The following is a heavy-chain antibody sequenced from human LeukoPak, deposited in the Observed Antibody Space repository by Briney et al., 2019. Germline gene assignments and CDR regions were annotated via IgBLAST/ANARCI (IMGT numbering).Heavy chain of an antibody. Sequence: GGSLRLSCAASGFTFSSYSMNWVRQAPGKGLEWGSVISGSGGSTYYAESVKGRLTISRDNSKNILYLQMNSLRAEDTAVYYCAKAQGSGTYYNYFDFWGQGTLVTVSS. D-gene: IGHD3-10*01. J-gene: IGHJ4*02. V-gene: IGHV3-23*01. CDR2: ISGSGGST. CDR3: AKAQGSGTYYNYFDF. CDR1: GFTFSSYS.